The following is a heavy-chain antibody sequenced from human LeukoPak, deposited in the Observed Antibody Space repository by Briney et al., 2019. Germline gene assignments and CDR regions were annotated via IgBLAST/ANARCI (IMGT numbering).Heavy chain of an antibody. Sequence: SETLSLTCTVSGGSISSGSYYWSWIRQPAGKGLEWIGRIYTSGSTNYNPSLKSRVTISVDTSKNQFSLKLSSVTAADTAVYYCARTRYYDILTGYYRRISWGTWFDPWGQGTLVTVSS. D-gene: IGHD3-9*01. CDR2: IYTSGST. V-gene: IGHV4-61*02. J-gene: IGHJ5*02. CDR3: ARTRYYDILTGYYRRISWGTWFDP. CDR1: GGSISSGSYY.